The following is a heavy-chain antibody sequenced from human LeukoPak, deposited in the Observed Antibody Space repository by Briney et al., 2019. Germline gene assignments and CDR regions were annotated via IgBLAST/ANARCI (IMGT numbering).Heavy chain of an antibody. CDR2: IIPIFGTA. J-gene: IGHJ6*03. V-gene: IGHV1-69*05. Sequence: GASVKVSCKASGYTFTGYYMHWVRQAPGQGLEWMGGIIPIFGTANYAQKFQGRVTITTDESTSTAYMELSSLRSEDTAVYYCASAYRGVVPAAKPPIWYYYYYMDVWGKGTTVTVSS. D-gene: IGHD2-2*02. CDR3: ASAYRGVVPAAKPPIWYYYYYMDV. CDR1: GYTFTGYY.